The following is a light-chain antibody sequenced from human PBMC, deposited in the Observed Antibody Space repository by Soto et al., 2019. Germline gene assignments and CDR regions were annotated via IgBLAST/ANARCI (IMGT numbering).Light chain of an antibody. J-gene: IGKJ2*01. Sequence: DIQMTQSPSSLSASVGDRVTITCQASRDISVYLNWYQQKRGKPPKLLVYDASNLQTGVPSRFCGSGSGTHFTLDISSLQPEDVATYYCQQYDHLPPYTFGQGTKLEIK. CDR2: DAS. CDR1: RDISVY. CDR3: QQYDHLPPYT. V-gene: IGKV1-33*01.